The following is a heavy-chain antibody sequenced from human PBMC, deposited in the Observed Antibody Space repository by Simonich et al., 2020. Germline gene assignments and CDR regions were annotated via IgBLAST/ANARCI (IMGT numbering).Heavy chain of an antibody. CDR1: GFTFSSYA. V-gene: IGHV3-23*01. J-gene: IGHJ4*02. Sequence: EVQLLESGGGLVQPGGSLRLSCAASGFTFSSYAMSWVRQAPGKGVEWVSAIRGRGGSTYSADSVKGRFTISRDNSKNTLYLQMNSLRAEDTAVYYCAKRSGVSITGTFDYWGQGTLVTVSS. CDR3: AKRSGVSITGTFDY. D-gene: IGHD1-7*01. CDR2: IRGRGGST.